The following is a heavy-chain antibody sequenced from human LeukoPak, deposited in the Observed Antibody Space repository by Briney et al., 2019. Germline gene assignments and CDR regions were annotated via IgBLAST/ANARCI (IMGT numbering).Heavy chain of an antibody. CDR2: IYAGGST. J-gene: IGHJ4*02. CDR1: GFIVSSHC. Sequence: PGGSLRLSCAASGFIVSSHCMSWVRQAPGKGLEGVSLIYAGGSTSYADSVKGRFTISRDNSNNTLYLQMNSLRAEDTAVYYCARSPPAQWHSDYWGQGTLVSVSS. V-gene: IGHV3-53*01. CDR3: ARSPPAQWHSDY. D-gene: IGHD6-19*01.